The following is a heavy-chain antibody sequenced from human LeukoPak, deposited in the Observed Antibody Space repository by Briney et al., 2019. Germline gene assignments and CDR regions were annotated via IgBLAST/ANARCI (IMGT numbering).Heavy chain of an antibody. CDR1: GYSISSGYY. CDR3: AMRRGYSGYDVDY. D-gene: IGHD5-12*01. Sequence: SETLSLTCTVSGYSISSGYYWGWIRQPPGKGLEWFGSIYHSGSTYYNPSLKSRVTISVDTSKNQFSLNLSSVTAADTAVYYCAMRRGYSGYDVDYWGQGTLVTVSS. J-gene: IGHJ4*02. V-gene: IGHV4-38-2*02. CDR2: IYHSGST.